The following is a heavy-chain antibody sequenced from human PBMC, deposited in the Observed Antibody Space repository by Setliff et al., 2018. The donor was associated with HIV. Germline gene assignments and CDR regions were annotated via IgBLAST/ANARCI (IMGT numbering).Heavy chain of an antibody. CDR2: VDPEDGET. Sequence: GASVKVSCKVSGYTFTDYYMHWVQQAPGKGLEWMGLVDPEDGETIYAEKFQGRVTITADTSTDTAYMELSSLRSEDTAVYYCATESIKIFGRLWFGEFPGMDVWGQGTTVTVSS. V-gene: IGHV1-69-2*01. CDR3: ATESIKIFGRLWFGEFPGMDV. D-gene: IGHD3-10*01. CDR1: GYTFTDYY. J-gene: IGHJ6*02.